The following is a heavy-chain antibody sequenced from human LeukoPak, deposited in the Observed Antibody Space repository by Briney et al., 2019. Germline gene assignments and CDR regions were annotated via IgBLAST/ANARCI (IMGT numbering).Heavy chain of an antibody. Sequence: ASVTVSFKASGGTFTIYAISWVRQAPGQGLEWMGGIIPIFGTANYAQKFQGRVTITADESTSTAYMELSSLRSEDTAVYYCASPGVAGSLLYFQHWGQGTLVTVSS. CDR1: GGTFTIYA. CDR3: ASPGVAGSLLYFQH. J-gene: IGHJ1*01. D-gene: IGHD6-19*01. CDR2: IIPIFGTA. V-gene: IGHV1-69*13.